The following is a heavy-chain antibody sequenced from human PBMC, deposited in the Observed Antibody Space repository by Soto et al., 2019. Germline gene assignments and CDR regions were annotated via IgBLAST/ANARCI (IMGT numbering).Heavy chain of an antibody. Sequence: ASVKVSCKASGYTITGYYVHWVRQAPGQGLEWMGWINPNSGGTNYAQKFQGWVTMTRDTSISTAYMELSRLRSDDTAMYYCGRAPPPSARRSLQPFDYWGQGTLVTVSS. J-gene: IGHJ4*02. V-gene: IGHV1-2*04. CDR2: INPNSGGT. CDR3: GRAPPPSARRSLQPFDY. D-gene: IGHD6-6*01. CDR1: GYTITGYY.